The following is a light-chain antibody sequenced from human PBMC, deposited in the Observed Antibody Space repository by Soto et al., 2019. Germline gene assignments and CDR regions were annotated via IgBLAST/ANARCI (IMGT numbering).Light chain of an antibody. CDR2: EVT. Sequence: QSALTQPASVSGSPGQSITISCTGTSSDVGGYNYVSWYQQHPGKAPKLMIYEVTNRPSGVSDRFSGSKSGNTASLTISGLQAEDEADYYCGSYTTRSTWVFGGGTKVTVL. CDR1: SSDVGGYNY. CDR3: GSYTTRSTWV. J-gene: IGLJ3*02. V-gene: IGLV2-14*01.